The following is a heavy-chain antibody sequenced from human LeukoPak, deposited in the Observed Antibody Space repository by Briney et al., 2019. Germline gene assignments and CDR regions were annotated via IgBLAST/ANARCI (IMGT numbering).Heavy chain of an antibody. D-gene: IGHD6-19*01. Sequence: GGSLRLSCAASGFTFRSYWMHWVRQAPGKGLVWVSRINSDGSSTSYADSVKGRFTISRDNAKNTLYLQMNSLKTEDTAVYYCTTDIGIAVAGTFVYWGQGTLVTVSS. CDR1: GFTFRSYW. J-gene: IGHJ4*02. V-gene: IGHV3-74*01. CDR3: TTDIGIAVAGTFVY. CDR2: INSDGSST.